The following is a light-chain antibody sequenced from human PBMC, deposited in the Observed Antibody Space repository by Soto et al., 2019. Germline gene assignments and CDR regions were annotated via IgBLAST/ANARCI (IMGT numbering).Light chain of an antibody. CDR3: QQYHNWPPQYT. Sequence: EIVMTQSPASLSVSPGDGATLSYRASQSVASNVAWYQQKPGQGPRLLIHGASTRAVCVPARFSGSGSGTDFTLTIHSLQSEDFAVYYCQQYHNWPPQYTFGQGTKLQIK. CDR1: QSVASN. J-gene: IGKJ2*01. CDR2: GAS. V-gene: IGKV3-15*01.